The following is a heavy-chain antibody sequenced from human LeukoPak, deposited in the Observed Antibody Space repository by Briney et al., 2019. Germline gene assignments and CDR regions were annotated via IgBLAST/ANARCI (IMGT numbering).Heavy chain of an antibody. D-gene: IGHD3-3*01. CDR1: GFTFSSYW. V-gene: IGHV3-74*01. CDR3: ARDEDWSGYYGAFDI. J-gene: IGHJ3*02. Sequence: PGGSLRLSCAASGFTFSSYWMDWVRQAPGKGLVWVSRINSDGSSTSYADSVKGRFTISRDNAKNTLYLQMNSLRAEDTAVYYCARDEDWSGYYGAFDIWGQGTMVTVSS. CDR2: INSDGSST.